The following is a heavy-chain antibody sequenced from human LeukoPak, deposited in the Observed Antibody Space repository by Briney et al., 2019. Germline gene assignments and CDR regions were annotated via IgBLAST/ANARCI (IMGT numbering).Heavy chain of an antibody. CDR3: ARVHYDILTGYSYFDY. CDR1: GYTFTSYG. V-gene: IGHV1-18*01. J-gene: IGHJ4*02. D-gene: IGHD3-9*01. CDR2: ISAYNDNK. Sequence: GSVTESCKASGYTFTSYGISWVRQAPGQGLEWMGWISAYNDNKNYAKKLQGRVTMTTDTSTSTAYMELRSLRSDDTAVYYCARVHYDILTGYSYFDYWGRGPLVPASS.